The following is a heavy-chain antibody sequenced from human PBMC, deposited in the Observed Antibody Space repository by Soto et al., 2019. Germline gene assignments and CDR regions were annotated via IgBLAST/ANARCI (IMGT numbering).Heavy chain of an antibody. CDR2: ISAYNGNT. J-gene: IGHJ3*02. CDR1: GYTFTSYG. D-gene: IGHD3-16*01. V-gene: IGHV1-18*01. CDR3: AGVEEGDLGGPRWDAFDI. Sequence: QVQLVQSGAEVKKPGASVKVSCKASGYTFTSYGISWVRQAPGQGLEWMGWISAYNGNTNYAQKLQGRVTMTTDTSTSTAYMELGSLGSDDTAVYYCAGVEEGDLGGPRWDAFDIWGQGTMVTVSS.